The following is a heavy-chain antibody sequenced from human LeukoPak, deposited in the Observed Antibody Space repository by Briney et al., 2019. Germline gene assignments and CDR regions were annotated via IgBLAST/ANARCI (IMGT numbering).Heavy chain of an antibody. V-gene: IGHV3-7*01. CDR1: GFTFSNYW. CDR3: VRDGGVDGYDLLDY. D-gene: IGHD5-24*01. J-gene: IGHJ4*02. Sequence: GGSLRLSCAASGFTFSNYWMTWVRQAPGKGLEWVAHINQDGSKAYYMDSVEARFTVSRDNAENSVSLHMNSLRAEDTAVYYCVRDGGVDGYDLLDYWGQGSLVTVSS. CDR2: INQDGSKA.